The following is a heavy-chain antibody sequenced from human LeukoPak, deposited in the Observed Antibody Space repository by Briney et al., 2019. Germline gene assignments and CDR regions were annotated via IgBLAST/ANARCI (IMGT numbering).Heavy chain of an antibody. J-gene: IGHJ4*02. CDR1: GFTFDDYA. D-gene: IGHD2-2*01. CDR3: AKGSYCSSTSCYFDY. CDR2: ISWNSGSI. V-gene: IGHV3-9*03. Sequence: TGGSLRLSCAASGFTFDDYAMHWVRQAPGKGLEWVSGISWNSGSIGYADSVKGRFTISRDIAKNSLYLQMNSLRAEDMALYYCAKGSYCSSTSCYFDYWGQGTLVTVSS.